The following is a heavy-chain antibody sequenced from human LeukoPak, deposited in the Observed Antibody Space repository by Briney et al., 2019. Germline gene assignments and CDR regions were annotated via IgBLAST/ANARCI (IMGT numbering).Heavy chain of an antibody. V-gene: IGHV3-23*01. CDR1: GFTFNSYA. CDR2: ISGSDGRT. CDR3: AKRGLPAAGNNWFDP. J-gene: IGHJ5*02. Sequence: GGSLRLSCAAAGFTFNSYAMSWVRQAPGKGLEWVSTISGSDGRTYYADSVKGGFTISRDDSKNTLYLQMNSLRTEDTAIYYCAKRGLPAAGNNWFDPWGQGALVTVSS. D-gene: IGHD6-13*01.